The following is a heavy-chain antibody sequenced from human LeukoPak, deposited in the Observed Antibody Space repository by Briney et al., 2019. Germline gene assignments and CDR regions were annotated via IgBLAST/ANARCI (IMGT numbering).Heavy chain of an antibody. CDR1: GFTFSSYA. CDR2: ISTSGGST. J-gene: IGHJ4*02. Sequence: GGSLRLSCAASGFTFSSYAMSWVRQAPGKGLEWVSAISTSGGSTYYADSVKGRFTISRDNSKNTLYLQMNSLSAEDTAVYYCAKRASPPYHFDYWGQGTLVTVSS. CDR3: AKRASPPYHFDY. D-gene: IGHD2-2*01. V-gene: IGHV3-23*01.